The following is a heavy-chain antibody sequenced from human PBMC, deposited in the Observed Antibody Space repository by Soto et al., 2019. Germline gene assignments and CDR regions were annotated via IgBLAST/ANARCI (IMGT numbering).Heavy chain of an antibody. CDR3: ACRNDRIAAAGRPRENYLDY. V-gene: IGHV4-59*01. CDR1: GGSISSYY. D-gene: IGHD6-13*01. CDR2: IYYSGST. J-gene: IGHJ4*02. Sequence: PSETLSLTCTVSGGSISSYYWSWIRQPPGKGLEWIGYIYYSGSTNYNPSLKSRVTISVDTSKNQFSLKLSSVTAADTAVYYCACRNDRIAAAGRPRENYLDYWGEGILVTVSS.